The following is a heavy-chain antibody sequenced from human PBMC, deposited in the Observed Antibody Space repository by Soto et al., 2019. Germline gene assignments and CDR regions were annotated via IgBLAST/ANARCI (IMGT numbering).Heavy chain of an antibody. CDR2: IIPIFGTA. V-gene: IGHV1-69*12. CDR3: AGDRGGDTAMVVEH. CDR1: GGTFSSYA. D-gene: IGHD5-18*01. Sequence: QVQLVQSGAEVKKPGSSVKVSCKASGGTFSSYAISWVRQAPGQGLEWMGGIIPIFGTANYAQKFQGRVTITAGESTSTADTEPSSLRSEDTAVYYCAGDRGGDTAMVVEHWGQGTLVTVSS. J-gene: IGHJ1*01.